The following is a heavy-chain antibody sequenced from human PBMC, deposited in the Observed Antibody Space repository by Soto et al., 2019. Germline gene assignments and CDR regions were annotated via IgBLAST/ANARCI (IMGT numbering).Heavy chain of an antibody. V-gene: IGHV4-59*01. D-gene: IGHD6-19*01. CDR3: ARGRSGWPYNQKYYFDY. CDR2: IYYSGST. CDR1: GGSISSYY. J-gene: IGHJ4*02. Sequence: SETLSLTCTVSGGSISSYYWSWIRQPPGKGLEWIGYIYYSGSTNYNPSLKSRVTISVDTSKNQFSLKLSSVTAADTAVYYCARGRSGWPYNQKYYFDYWGQGTLVTVSS.